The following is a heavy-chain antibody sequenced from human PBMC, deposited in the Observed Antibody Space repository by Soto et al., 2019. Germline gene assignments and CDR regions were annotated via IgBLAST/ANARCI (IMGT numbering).Heavy chain of an antibody. Sequence: PGGSLRLSCAASGFTFSNYGMHWVRQAPGKGLEWVAVISYDGSNKYYADSVKGRFTISRDNSKNTLYLQMNSLRAEDTAVYYCAKDRAFYSGYENGDRCGEIDPWGQGTLVTVSS. CDR3: AKDRAFYSGYENGDRCGEIDP. V-gene: IGHV3-30*18. D-gene: IGHD5-12*01. J-gene: IGHJ5*02. CDR2: ISYDGSNK. CDR1: GFTFSNYG.